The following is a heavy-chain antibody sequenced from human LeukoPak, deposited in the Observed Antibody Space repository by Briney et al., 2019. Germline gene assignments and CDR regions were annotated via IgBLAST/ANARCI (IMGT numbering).Heavy chain of an antibody. D-gene: IGHD5-18*01. J-gene: IGHJ3*02. CDR2: IFHTGST. CDR3: ARTPRRYIYKAFDI. Sequence: PSETLSLTCAVSGDSISNSNWWSWVRQPPGKGLEWIGYIFHTGSTNYNPSLKSRVTISVDTSKNQFSLKLSSVTAADTAVYYCARTPRRYIYKAFDIWGQGTMVTVSS. V-gene: IGHV4-4*02. CDR1: GDSISNSNW.